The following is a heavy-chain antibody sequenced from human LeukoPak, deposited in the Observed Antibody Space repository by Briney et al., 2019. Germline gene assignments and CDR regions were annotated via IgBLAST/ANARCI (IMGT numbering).Heavy chain of an antibody. Sequence: ASVKVSCKPAAYTFTSYDINWVRQATGQGLEWMGWMNPNSGNTGYAQKFQGRVTMTRNTSISTAYMELSSLRSEDTAVYYCARGDRQFDPWGQGTLVTVSS. D-gene: IGHD2-15*01. CDR3: ARGDRQFDP. V-gene: IGHV1-8*01. J-gene: IGHJ5*02. CDR2: MNPNSGNT. CDR1: AYTFTSYD.